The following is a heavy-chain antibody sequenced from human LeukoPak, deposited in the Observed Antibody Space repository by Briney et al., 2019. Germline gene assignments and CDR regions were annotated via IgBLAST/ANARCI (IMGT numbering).Heavy chain of an antibody. CDR3: AKDWEVLLWFGEFSYFDY. V-gene: IGHV3-23*01. D-gene: IGHD3-10*01. CDR2: ISGSGGST. Sequence: GGSLRLSCAASGFTFSSYAMSWVRQAPGKGLEWASAISGSGGSTYYADSVKGRFTISRDNSKNTLYLQMNSLRAEDTAVYYCAKDWEVLLWFGEFSYFDYWGQGTLVTVSS. J-gene: IGHJ4*02. CDR1: GFTFSSYA.